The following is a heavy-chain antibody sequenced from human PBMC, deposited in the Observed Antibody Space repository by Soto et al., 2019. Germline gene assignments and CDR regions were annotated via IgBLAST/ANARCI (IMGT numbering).Heavy chain of an antibody. CDR2: IGKDGSNR. CDR3: ARDDDLAGNGLDS. J-gene: IGHJ4*02. V-gene: IGHV3-33*01. CDR1: GFTFSNYG. Sequence: GGSLRLSCAASGFTFSNYGMHWVRQAPGEGLEWMAVIGKDGSNRDHADSVKGRFTISRDNYNNMLYLQMNRLGAEDTALYYCARDDDLAGNGLDSWRQGTLATVSS.